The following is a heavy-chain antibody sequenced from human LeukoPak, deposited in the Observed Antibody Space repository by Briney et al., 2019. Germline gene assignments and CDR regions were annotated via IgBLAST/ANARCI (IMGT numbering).Heavy chain of an antibody. V-gene: IGHV4-34*01. CDR2: INHSGST. CDR3: ARGDHRGVDENYYYGMDV. D-gene: IGHD1-14*01. J-gene: IGHJ6*02. CDR1: GGSFSGYY. Sequence: SETLSLTCAVYGGSFSGYYWSWIRQPPGKGLEWIGEINHSGSTNYNPSLKSRVTISVDTSKNQFSLKLSSVTAADTAVYYCARGDHRGVDENYYYGMDVWGQGTTVTVSS.